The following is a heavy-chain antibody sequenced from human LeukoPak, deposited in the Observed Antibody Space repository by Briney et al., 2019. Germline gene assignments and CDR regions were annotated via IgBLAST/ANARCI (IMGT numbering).Heavy chain of an antibody. D-gene: IGHD6-13*01. Sequence: SVKVSCKASGGTFSSYAISWVRQAPGQGLEWMGGIIPIFGTANYAQKFQGRVTVTADESTSTAYMELSSLRSEDTAVYYCASHSSSWYNQWVTFDYWGQGTLVTVFS. V-gene: IGHV1-69*13. CDR3: ASHSSSWYNQWVTFDY. J-gene: IGHJ4*02. CDR2: IIPIFGTA. CDR1: GGTFSSYA.